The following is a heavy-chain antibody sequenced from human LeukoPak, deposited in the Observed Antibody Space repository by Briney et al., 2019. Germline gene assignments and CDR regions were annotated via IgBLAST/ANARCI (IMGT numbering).Heavy chain of an antibody. V-gene: IGHV4-4*07. CDR1: GGSISSYY. Sequence: SETLSLTCTVSGGSISSYYWSWIRQPAGKGLEWIGRIYTSGSTNYNPSLKSRVTVSVDTSKNQFSLKLSSVTAADTAVYYCARGPYCSGGSCYSYYYMDVWGKGTTVTVSS. J-gene: IGHJ6*03. CDR2: IYTSGST. CDR3: ARGPYCSGGSCYSYYYMDV. D-gene: IGHD2-15*01.